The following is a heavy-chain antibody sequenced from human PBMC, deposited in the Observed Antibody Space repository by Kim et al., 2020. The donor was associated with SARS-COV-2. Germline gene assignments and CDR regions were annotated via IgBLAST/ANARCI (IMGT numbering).Heavy chain of an antibody. Sequence: PSLQRPVTISADTSKNQFSLKLISVTAADTAVYYCARLGMVRGVIGWFDPWGQGTLVTVSS. D-gene: IGHD3-10*01. J-gene: IGHJ5*02. CDR3: ARLGMVRGVIGWFDP. V-gene: IGHV4-59*01.